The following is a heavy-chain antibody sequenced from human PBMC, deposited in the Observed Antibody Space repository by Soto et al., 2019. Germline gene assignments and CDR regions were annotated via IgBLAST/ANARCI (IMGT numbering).Heavy chain of an antibody. D-gene: IGHD3-22*01. CDR3: ARARLPAYYDSSGSYVFDI. CDR2: INCNSGGT. CDR1: GYTFTGYY. V-gene: IGHV1-2*02. J-gene: IGHJ3*02. Sequence: ASVEVSCKASGYTFTGYYIHWVRQAPGQGLEWMGWINCNSGGTNYAQNFQGRVTMTRDTSISTAYMELSRLISDDTAMYYCARARLPAYYDSSGSYVFDIWGQGTMVTVSS.